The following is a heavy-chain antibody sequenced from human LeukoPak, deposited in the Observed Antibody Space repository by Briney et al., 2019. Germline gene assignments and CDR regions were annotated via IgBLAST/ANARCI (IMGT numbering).Heavy chain of an antibody. J-gene: IGHJ4*02. Sequence: PGGSLRLSCAASGFSFSDFHIHWVRQAPGKGLEWVANIQQDGSEKYYVDSVKGRFTISRDNAKNSLYLQMNSLRAEDTAVYYCARNPPRYFNWGQGTLVTVSS. CDR1: GFSFSDFH. V-gene: IGHV3-7*05. D-gene: IGHD1-26*01. CDR2: IQQDGSEK. CDR3: ARNPPRYFN.